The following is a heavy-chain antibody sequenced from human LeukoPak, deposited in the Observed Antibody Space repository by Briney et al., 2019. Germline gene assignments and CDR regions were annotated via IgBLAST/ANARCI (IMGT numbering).Heavy chain of an antibody. Sequence: GGSLRLSCAASGFTFSSYSMNWVRQAPGKGLEWVSSISSSSSYIYYADSVKGRFTISRDNAKNSLYLQMNSLRAEDTAVYYCARASGYTSGWYDDAFDIWGQRTMVTVSS. D-gene: IGHD6-19*01. J-gene: IGHJ3*02. CDR3: ARASGYTSGWYDDAFDI. CDR2: ISSSSSYI. V-gene: IGHV3-21*01. CDR1: GFTFSSYS.